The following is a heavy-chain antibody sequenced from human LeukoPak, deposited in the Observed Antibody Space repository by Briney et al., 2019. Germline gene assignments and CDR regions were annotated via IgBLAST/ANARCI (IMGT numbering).Heavy chain of an antibody. J-gene: IGHJ4*02. D-gene: IGHD3-22*01. V-gene: IGHV3-30*02. CDR2: IHYDGSNK. CDR3: ARVDYDSSGPDY. CDR1: GFTFISYG. Sequence: GGSLRLSCAASGFTFISYGMHWVRQAPGKGLDWVAFIHYDGSNKYYADSVKGRFTISRDNAKNSLYLQMNSLRAEDTAVYYCARVDYDSSGPDYWGQGTLVTVSS.